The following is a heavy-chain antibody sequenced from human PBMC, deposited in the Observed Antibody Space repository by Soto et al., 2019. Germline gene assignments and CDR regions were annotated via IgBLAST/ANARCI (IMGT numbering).Heavy chain of an antibody. Sequence: GESLKISCKGSGYGFTSYWIGWVRQMPGKGLGGMGIIYPGDSDNRYSPSFQGQVTISADKSISTAYLQWSSLKASDTAMYYCARPIFSVTSNAFDIWGQGTMVTVSS. CDR3: ARPIFSVTSNAFDI. V-gene: IGHV5-51*01. D-gene: IGHD2-2*01. CDR1: GYGFTSYW. J-gene: IGHJ3*02. CDR2: IYPGDSDN.